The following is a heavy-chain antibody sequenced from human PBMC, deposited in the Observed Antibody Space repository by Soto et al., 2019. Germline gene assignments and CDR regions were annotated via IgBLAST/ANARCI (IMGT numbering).Heavy chain of an antibody. CDR1: GFTFSSYW. CDR2: INSDGSST. Sequence: GGSLRLSCAASGFTFSSYWMHWVRQAPGKGLVWVSRINSDGSSTSYADSVKGRFTISRDNAKNTLYLQMNSLRAEDTAVYYCARTGVSSVTYYDFWSGYNNYNWFDPWGQGTLVTVSS. V-gene: IGHV3-74*01. J-gene: IGHJ5*02. CDR3: ARTGVSSVTYYDFWSGYNNYNWFDP. D-gene: IGHD3-3*01.